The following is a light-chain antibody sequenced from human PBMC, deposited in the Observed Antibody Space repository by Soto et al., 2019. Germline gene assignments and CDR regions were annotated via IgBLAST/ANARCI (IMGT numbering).Light chain of an antibody. CDR3: QYYDTFRT. V-gene: IGKV3-20*01. CDR2: GAS. Sequence: EIVLTQSPCTLSLSLGERGTLSCRASQSVDSTYLTWYQQKPGQAPRLLIYGASGRATGIPDRFSGSGSGTDFTLTISRLEPEDFAVYYCQYYDTFRTFGQGTKVDIK. J-gene: IGKJ1*01. CDR1: QSVDSTY.